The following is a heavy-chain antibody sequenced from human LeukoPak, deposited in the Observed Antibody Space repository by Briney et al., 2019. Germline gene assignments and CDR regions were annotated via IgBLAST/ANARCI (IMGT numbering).Heavy chain of an antibody. D-gene: IGHD5-18*01. V-gene: IGHV3-15*01. CDR3: ARADWDTAMIDY. CDR2: IKSKTDGGTT. CDR1: GFTFSNAW. Sequence: GGSLRLSCAASGFTFSNAWVSWVRQAPGKGLEWVGRIKSKTDGGTTDYAAPVKGRFTISRDDSKNTLYLQMNSLKTEDMAVYYCARADWDTAMIDYWGQGTLVTVSS. J-gene: IGHJ4*02.